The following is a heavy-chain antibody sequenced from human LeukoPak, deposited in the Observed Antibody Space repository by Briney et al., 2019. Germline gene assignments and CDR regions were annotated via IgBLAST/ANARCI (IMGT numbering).Heavy chain of an antibody. V-gene: IGHV3-30*04. Sequence: GGSLRLSCAASGFTFSSYTMHWVRQAPGKGLEWVAVISYDGSNKYYADSVKGRFTISRDNSKNTLYLQMNSLRAEDTAVYYCAKESQGGYGMDVWGQGTTVTVSS. J-gene: IGHJ6*02. D-gene: IGHD3-16*01. CDR1: GFTFSSYT. CDR2: ISYDGSNK. CDR3: AKESQGGYGMDV.